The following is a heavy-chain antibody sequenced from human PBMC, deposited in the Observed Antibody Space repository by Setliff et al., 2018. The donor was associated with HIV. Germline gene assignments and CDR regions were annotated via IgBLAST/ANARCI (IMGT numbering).Heavy chain of an antibody. Sequence: GGSLRLSCAASGFTFSSYAMSWVRQAPGKGLEWVAAIWFDGSEKYNEDPVRGRFTTSRDNSKNTVYLQMNSLRVEDTAIYYCARAWAMQQLVPAYWGQGTLVTVSS. D-gene: IGHD6-6*01. CDR1: GFTFSSYA. CDR3: ARAWAMQQLVPAY. CDR2: IWFDGSEK. J-gene: IGHJ4*02. V-gene: IGHV3-33*08.